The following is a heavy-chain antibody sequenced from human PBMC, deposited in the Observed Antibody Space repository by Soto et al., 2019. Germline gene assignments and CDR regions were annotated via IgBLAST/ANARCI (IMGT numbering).Heavy chain of an antibody. Sequence: PGGSLRLSCAASGFTFSSYSIHWVRQAPGKGLEWVAIISYDGGDKYFADSVKGRFTISRDNSKNTLFLQIHSLRTEDAAVYFCARGSAAGTPYFYYGMDVWGQGTTVTVS. CDR3: ARGSAAGTPYFYYGMDV. D-gene: IGHD6-13*01. J-gene: IGHJ6*02. CDR1: GFTFSSYS. V-gene: IGHV3-30-3*01. CDR2: ISYDGGDK.